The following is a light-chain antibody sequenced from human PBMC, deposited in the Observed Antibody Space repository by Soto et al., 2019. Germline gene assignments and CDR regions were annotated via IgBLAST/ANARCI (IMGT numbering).Light chain of an antibody. V-gene: IGKV3-15*01. CDR2: SAS. CDR3: QQGHNWPLT. J-gene: IGKJ2*01. Sequence: EIAMTQSPATLSVSPGERATLSCRASQSISTELAWYQQIPGQPPRLLIYSASTRATGVPARFTGSGSGSEFTLTISGLPSEDFAIYYCQQGHNWPLTFCQGTRLEI. CDR1: QSISTE.